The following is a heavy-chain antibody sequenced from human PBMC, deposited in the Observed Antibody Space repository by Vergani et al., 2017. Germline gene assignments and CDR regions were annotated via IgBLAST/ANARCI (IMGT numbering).Heavy chain of an antibody. D-gene: IGHD2-21*02. Sequence: EVQLVESGGGLVKPGGSLRLSCAASGFTFSSYWMSWVRQAPGKGLEWVANIKQDGSEKYYVDSVKGRFTISRDNAKNSLYLQMNSLRAEDTAVYYCARYSYCGGDCYWHFDYWGQGTLVTVSS. CDR1: GFTFSSYW. CDR3: ARYSYCGGDCYWHFDY. CDR2: IKQDGSEK. J-gene: IGHJ4*02. V-gene: IGHV3-7*04.